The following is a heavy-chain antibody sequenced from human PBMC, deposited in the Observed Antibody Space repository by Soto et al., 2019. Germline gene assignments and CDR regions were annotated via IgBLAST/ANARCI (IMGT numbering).Heavy chain of an antibody. V-gene: IGHV3-7*01. D-gene: IGHD3-10*01. J-gene: IGHJ4*02. CDR1: GFTFSSYW. CDR3: VKDLTYYGSAPGSDYNPISDAY. Sequence: EVYLVESGGGLAQPGASLRLSCAASGFTFSSYWMTWVRQAPGKGLEWVANINQDGSEKYYVDSVRGRFSISRDNAKNSLFLQMNSLSAEDTAVYYCVKDLTYYGSAPGSDYNPISDAYWGQGTLVTVSS. CDR2: INQDGSEK.